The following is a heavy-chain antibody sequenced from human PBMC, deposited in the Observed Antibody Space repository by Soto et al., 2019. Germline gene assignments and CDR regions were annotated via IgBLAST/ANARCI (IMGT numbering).Heavy chain of an antibody. CDR3: AIGPDPTYCDD. CDR1: GYTFTNYG. V-gene: IGHV1-18*04. CDR2: INGYNGNT. Sequence: QAHLVQSGAEVKKPGASVKVSCKASGYTFTNYGISWVRQAPGQGLEWVGWINGYNGNTNYGQKVQGRVTMTTDISTSTAYMELRSLRSDDTAVDYCAIGPDPTYCDDWGQGTLVTVSS. J-gene: IGHJ4*02.